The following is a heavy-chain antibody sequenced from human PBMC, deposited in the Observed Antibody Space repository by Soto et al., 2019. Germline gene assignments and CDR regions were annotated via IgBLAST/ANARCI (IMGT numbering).Heavy chain of an antibody. J-gene: IGHJ5*02. CDR1: GGSISSSNW. CDR2: IYHSGST. V-gene: IGHV4-4*02. CDR3: ARGGIAAAGDNWFDP. D-gene: IGHD6-13*01. Sequence: SGTLSLTCAVSGGSISSSNWWSWARQPPGKGLEWIGEIYHSGSTNYSPSLKSRVTISVDKSKNQFSLKLSSVTAADTAVYYCARGGIAAAGDNWFDPWGQGTLVTVSS.